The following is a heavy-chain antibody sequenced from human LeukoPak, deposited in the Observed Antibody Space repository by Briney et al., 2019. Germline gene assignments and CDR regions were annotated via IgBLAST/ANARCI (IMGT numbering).Heavy chain of an antibody. V-gene: IGHV1-8*01. J-gene: IGHJ4*02. D-gene: IGHD5-12*01. Sequence: APVKVSCKASGYTFTSYDINWVRQATGQGLEWMGWMNPNSGNTGYAQKFQGRVTMTRNTSISTAYMELSSLRSEDTAVYYCALRSRGYSGYDAFDYWGQGTLVTVSS. CDR2: MNPNSGNT. CDR1: GYTFTSYD. CDR3: ALRSRGYSGYDAFDY.